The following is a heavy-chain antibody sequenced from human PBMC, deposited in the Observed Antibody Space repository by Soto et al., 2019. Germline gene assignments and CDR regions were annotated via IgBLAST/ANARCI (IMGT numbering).Heavy chain of an antibody. Sequence: GSLRLSCAASGFTFSSYAMHWVRQAPGKGLEWVAVISYDGSNKYYADSVKGRFTISRDNSKNSLYLQMNSLRAEDTAVYYCARDRSSSSVRYYYYGMDVWGQGTTVTVSS. D-gene: IGHD6-6*01. V-gene: IGHV3-30-3*01. J-gene: IGHJ6*02. CDR2: ISYDGSNK. CDR1: GFTFSSYA. CDR3: ARDRSSSSVRYYYYGMDV.